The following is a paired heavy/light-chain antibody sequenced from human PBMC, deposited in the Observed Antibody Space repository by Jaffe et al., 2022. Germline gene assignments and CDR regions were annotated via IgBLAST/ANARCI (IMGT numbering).Light chain of an antibody. J-gene: IGLJ1*01. CDR1: SSDVGSYNL. Sequence: QSALTQPASVSGSPGQSITISCTGTSSDVGSYNLVSWYQQHPGKAPELMIYEVNKRPSGVSNRFSGSKSGNTASLTISGLQAEDEADYYCYSYAGGSTYVFGTGSKVSVL. CDR2: EVN. V-gene: IGLV2-23*02. CDR3: YSYAGGSTYV.
Heavy chain of an antibody. CDR3: AIGEGARAYSGYGGIDY. V-gene: IGHV1-2*06. CDR2: INPNSGGT. CDR1: GYTFTGSY. D-gene: IGHD5-12*01. Sequence: QVQLVQSGAEVKKPGASVQVSCKTSGYTFTGSYIHWVRQAPGQGLEWMGRINPNSGGTNYAQKFQGRVTMTRDTSISTAYMEVSRLSSDDTAVYYCAIGEGARAYSGYGGIDYWGQGTLVTVSS. J-gene: IGHJ4*02.